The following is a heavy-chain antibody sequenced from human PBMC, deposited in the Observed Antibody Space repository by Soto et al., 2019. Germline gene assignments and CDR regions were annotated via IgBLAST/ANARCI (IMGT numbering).Heavy chain of an antibody. D-gene: IGHD2-2*01. J-gene: IGHJ5*02. Sequence: QVHLQQWGAGLLKPSETLSLTCAVYGDSFSYYYWSWIRQPPGKGLEWIGEINRTRKTNYNPSLKSRVTLSVDTSKNQISLSLRSVTAADTAVYFCARGRGWVPADGLDPWGQGTLVTVSS. V-gene: IGHV4-34*01. CDR2: INRTRKT. CDR1: GDSFSYYY. CDR3: ARGRGWVPADGLDP.